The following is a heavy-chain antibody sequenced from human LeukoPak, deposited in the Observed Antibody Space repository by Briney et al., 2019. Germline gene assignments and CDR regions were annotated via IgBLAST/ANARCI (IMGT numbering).Heavy chain of an antibody. V-gene: IGHV1-2*02. D-gene: IGHD3-22*01. J-gene: IGHJ4*02. CDR2: INLNSGGT. Sequence: ASVKVPCKASGHTFTGYYMHWVRQAPGQGLEWMGWINLNSGGTNYAQKFQGRVTMTRDTSISTAYMELSRLRSDDTAVYYCARGPRVSSSGYYYSDYWGQGTLVTVSS. CDR3: ARGPRVSSSGYYYSDY. CDR1: GHTFTGYY.